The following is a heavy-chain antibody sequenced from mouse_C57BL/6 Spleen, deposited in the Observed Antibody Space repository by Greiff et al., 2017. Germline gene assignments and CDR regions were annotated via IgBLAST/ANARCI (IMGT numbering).Heavy chain of an antibody. Sequence: EVKLVESGGGLVKPGGSLKLSCAASGFTFSDYGMHWVRQAPEQGLEWVAYISSGSSTINYADTVKGRFTISRDNAKNTLYLQMTSLRSEDTAMYYCARYWGSMDYWGQGTSVTVSS. CDR2: ISSGSSTI. V-gene: IGHV5-17*01. CDR3: ARYWGSMDY. CDR1: GFTFSDYG. J-gene: IGHJ4*01. D-gene: IGHD4-1*01.